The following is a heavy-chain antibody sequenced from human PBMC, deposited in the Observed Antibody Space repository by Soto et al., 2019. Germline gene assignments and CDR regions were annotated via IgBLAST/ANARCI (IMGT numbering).Heavy chain of an antibody. CDR2: ISAYNGNT. CDR1: GYPFTSYG. CDR3: ARDFGELLRTNWFAP. Sequence: QVQLVQSGAAVKKPGASVTVSCKASGYPFTSYGISWVRQAPGQGLEWMGWISAYNGNTNYAQKLQGRVNMTTDTSTSTAYMELRSLRSDDTAVYYCARDFGELLRTNWFAPWGQGPLVTVSS. J-gene: IGHJ5*02. D-gene: IGHD3-10*01. V-gene: IGHV1-18*01.